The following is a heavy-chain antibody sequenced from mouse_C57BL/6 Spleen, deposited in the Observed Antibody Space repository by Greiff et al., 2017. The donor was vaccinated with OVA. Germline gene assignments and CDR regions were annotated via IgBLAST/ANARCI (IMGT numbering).Heavy chain of an antibody. CDR2: ISDGGSYT. CDR1: GFTFSSYA. D-gene: IGHD2-12*01. V-gene: IGHV5-4*03. J-gene: IGHJ4*01. CDR3: ALAYYSDYYAMDY. Sequence: EVMLVESGGGLVKPGGSLKLSCAASGFTFSSYAMSWVRQTPEKRLEWVATISDGGSYTYYPDNVKGRFTISRDNAKNNLYLQMSHLKSEDTTMYYCALAYYSDYYAMDYWGQGTSVTVSS.